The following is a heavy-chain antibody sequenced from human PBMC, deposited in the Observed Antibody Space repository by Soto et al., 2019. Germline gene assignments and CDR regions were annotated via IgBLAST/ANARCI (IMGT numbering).Heavy chain of an antibody. CDR1: GFTFSSYW. CDR3: ARDTCSGGSCLGY. D-gene: IGHD2-15*01. CDR2: IKQDGSEK. Sequence: GGSLRLSCAASGFTFSSYWMSWVRQAPGKGLEWVANIKQDGSEKYYVDSVKGRFTISRDNAKNSLYLQMNSLRAEDTAVYYCARDTCSGGSCLGYWGQGTLVTVSS. J-gene: IGHJ4*02. V-gene: IGHV3-7*01.